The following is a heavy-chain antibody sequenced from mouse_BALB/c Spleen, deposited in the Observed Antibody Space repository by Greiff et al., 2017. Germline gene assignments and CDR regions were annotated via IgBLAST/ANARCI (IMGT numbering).Heavy chain of an antibody. J-gene: IGHJ4*01. CDR1: GYTFTSYY. Sequence: VQLQQSGAELVKPGASVKLSCKASGYTFTSYYMYWVKQRPGQGLEWIGEINPSNGGTNFNEKFKSKATLTVDKSSSTAYMQLSSLTSEDSAVYYCTRSGVRGAMDYWGQGTSVTVSS. V-gene: IGHV1S81*02. D-gene: IGHD2-14*01. CDR2: INPSNGGT. CDR3: TRSGVRGAMDY.